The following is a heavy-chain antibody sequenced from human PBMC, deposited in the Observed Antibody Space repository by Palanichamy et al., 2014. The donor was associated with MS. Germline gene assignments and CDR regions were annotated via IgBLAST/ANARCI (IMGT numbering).Heavy chain of an antibody. CDR3: ARGFAWPRCGGDCYLFDY. D-gene: IGHD2-21*02. Sequence: EVQLVESGGGLVQPGGSLRLSCAASGFTFSDHYMDWVRQAPGKGLEWVGRTRNKANSYTTEYAASVKGRFTISRDDSKNSLYLQMNSLKTEDTAVYYCARGFAWPRCGGDCYLFDYWGQGTLVTVSS. V-gene: IGHV3-72*01. CDR2: TRNKANSYTT. CDR1: GFTFSDHY. J-gene: IGHJ4*02.